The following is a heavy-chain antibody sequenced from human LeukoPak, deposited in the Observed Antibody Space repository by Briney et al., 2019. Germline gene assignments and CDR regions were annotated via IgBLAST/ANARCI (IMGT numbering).Heavy chain of an antibody. CDR2: FYNSGRS. J-gene: IGHJ4*02. CDR3: TRGAGWLIDY. D-gene: IGHD3-16*01. Sequence: ASETLSLTCTVSDDSISDYYRGWIRQPPGKGLEWIGYFYNSGRSTYNPSLKSRVTISADTSKNHFSLKLNSVTTADTAVYYCTRGAGWLIDYWGQGILVTVSS. CDR1: DDSISDYY. V-gene: IGHV4-59*01.